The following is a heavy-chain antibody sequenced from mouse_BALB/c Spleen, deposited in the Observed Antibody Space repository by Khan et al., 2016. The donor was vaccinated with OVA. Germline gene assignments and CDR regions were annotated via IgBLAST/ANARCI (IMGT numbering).Heavy chain of an antibody. Sequence: EVQLQQSGPELVRPGASVKISCKASGYSFTGYFMNWVMQRHGKSLEWIGRINPHIGETFYNQRFKDKATLTVDESSSTAHMALRSLASEDSAVYYCTRIYRSDFDYWGQGTTLTVSS. CDR2: INPHIGET. CDR1: GYSFTGYF. J-gene: IGHJ2*01. V-gene: IGHV1-20*02. D-gene: IGHD1-1*01. CDR3: TRIYRSDFDY.